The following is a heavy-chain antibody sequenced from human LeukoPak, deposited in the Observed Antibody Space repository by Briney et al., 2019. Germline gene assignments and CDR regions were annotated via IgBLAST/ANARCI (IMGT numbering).Heavy chain of an antibody. CDR3: AKDQQYYYDSSGYYS. CDR2: ISGSGGST. D-gene: IGHD3-22*01. J-gene: IGHJ4*02. Sequence: GGSLRLSCAASGFTFSSYAMSWVRQAPGKGLEWVSAISGSGGSTYYADSVKGRFTISRDNSRNTLYLQMNSLRAEDTAVYYCAKDQQYYYDSSGYYSWGQGTLVTVSS. CDR1: GFTFSSYA. V-gene: IGHV3-23*01.